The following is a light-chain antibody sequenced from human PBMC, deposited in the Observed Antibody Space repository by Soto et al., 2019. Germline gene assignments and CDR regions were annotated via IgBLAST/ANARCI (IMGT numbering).Light chain of an antibody. Sequence: EIVLAQSPGTLSLSPGERATLSCRASQSVSSSYLAWYQQKPGQAPRLLIYGASSRATGIPDRFSGSGSGTDSTLTIRSLEPEDFAVYYCQQYGSSPGTFGQGTKVDIK. V-gene: IGKV3-20*01. J-gene: IGKJ1*01. CDR1: QSVSSSY. CDR3: QQYGSSPGT. CDR2: GAS.